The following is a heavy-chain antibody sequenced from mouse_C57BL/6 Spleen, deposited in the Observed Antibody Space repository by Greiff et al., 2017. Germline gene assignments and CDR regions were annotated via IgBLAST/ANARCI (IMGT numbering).Heavy chain of an antibody. CDR2: IWRGGST. Sequence: VKLQESGPGLVQPSQSLSITCTVSGFSLTSYGVHWVRQSPGKGLEWLGVIWRGGSTDYNAAFMSRLSITKDNSKSQVFFKMNSLQADDTAIYYCAKNGYSNYEGFAYWGQGTLVTVSA. CDR3: AKNGYSNYEGFAY. CDR1: GFSLTSYG. V-gene: IGHV2-5*01. J-gene: IGHJ3*01. D-gene: IGHD2-5*01.